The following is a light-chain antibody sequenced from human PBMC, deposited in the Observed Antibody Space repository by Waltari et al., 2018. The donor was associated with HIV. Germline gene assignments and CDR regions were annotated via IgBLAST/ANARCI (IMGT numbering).Light chain of an antibody. CDR1: NSDIGTYDF. J-gene: IGLJ1*01. CDR2: EVN. Sequence: QSALTQPASVSGSPGQSITISCTGTNSDIGTYDFVSWYQQYPGKAPKLLIYEVNYRRSGVSNRFSGSKSGNTASLTISGLQAEDEADYYCTSSTSNSTPVFGTGTRFSVL. CDR3: TSSTSNSTPV. V-gene: IGLV2-14*01.